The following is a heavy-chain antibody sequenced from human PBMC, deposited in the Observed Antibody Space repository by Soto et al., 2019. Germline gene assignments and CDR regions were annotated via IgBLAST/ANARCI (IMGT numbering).Heavy chain of an antibody. D-gene: IGHD1-20*01. CDR2: IFHTGFT. CDR3: ARGGVYKSNPETWFDT. CDR1: GYSISSGFY. V-gene: IGHV4-38-2*01. J-gene: IGHJ5*02. Sequence: PXESLSLCCAVSGYSISSGFYWGWIRQSPGRGLEWFGNIFHTGFTYYNPSLKSRVTISVDKSKNQISLELASVTAADTAVYYCARGGVYKSNPETWFDTWGQGTQVTVSS.